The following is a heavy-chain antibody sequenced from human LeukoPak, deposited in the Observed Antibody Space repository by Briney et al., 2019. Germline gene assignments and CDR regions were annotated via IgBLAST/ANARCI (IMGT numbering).Heavy chain of an antibody. D-gene: IGHD2-15*01. J-gene: IGHJ4*02. V-gene: IGHV4-38-2*02. Sequence: SSETLSLTCTVSGYSISSGYYWGWIRQPPGKGLEWIGSIYHSGSTYYNPSLKSRVSISVDTSKNQFSLKLTSVTAADTAVYYCARESVRFGGRLVDYWGQGTLVTVSS. CDR3: ARESVRFGGRLVDY. CDR1: GYSISSGYY. CDR2: IYHSGST.